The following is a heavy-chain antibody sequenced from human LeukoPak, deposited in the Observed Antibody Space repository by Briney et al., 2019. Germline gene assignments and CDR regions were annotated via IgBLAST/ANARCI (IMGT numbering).Heavy chain of an antibody. V-gene: IGHV3-9*01. CDR1: GFTLNDYA. CDR2: ISWNSVNI. J-gene: IGHJ6*02. Sequence: PGRSPRLSCAASGFTLNDYAMHWVRQVPGKGLEWVSGISWNSVNIGYADSVKGRFTISRDNAKNSLYLEMNSLRAEDTALYYCARDYFGSESHFTPYGLDVWGQGTTVTVSS. D-gene: IGHD3-10*01. CDR3: ARDYFGSESHFTPYGLDV.